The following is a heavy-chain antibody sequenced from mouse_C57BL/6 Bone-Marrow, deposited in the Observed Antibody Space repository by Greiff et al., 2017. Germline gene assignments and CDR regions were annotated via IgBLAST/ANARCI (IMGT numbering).Heavy chain of an antibody. Sequence: VQLQQPGAELVMPGASVKLSCKASGYTFTSYWMHWVKQRPGQGLEWIGEIEPSDSYTNYNQKFKGKSTLTVDKSSSTAYMQLRSLTSEDSAVYYCAREVYYGYFFDYWGQGTTLTVSS. CDR3: AREVYYGYFFDY. J-gene: IGHJ2*01. V-gene: IGHV1-69*01. CDR1: GYTFTSYW. D-gene: IGHD2-2*01. CDR2: IEPSDSYT.